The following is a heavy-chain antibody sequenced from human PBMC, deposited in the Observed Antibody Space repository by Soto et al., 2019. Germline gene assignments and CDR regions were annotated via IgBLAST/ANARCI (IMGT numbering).Heavy chain of an antibody. CDR3: ARTDRDCYGLDV. CDR2: ISAAGDP. CDR1: GITFRNYD. Sequence: EVQLVESGGGLVQPGGSLRLSCEASGITFRNYDMHWVRQATGKGLEWVSGISAAGDPDYADSVDGRFTISRENAQNSSVLQMNSLGVGDTAVYYCARTDRDCYGLDVWGQGTTVIVSS. J-gene: IGHJ6*02. V-gene: IGHV3-13*05.